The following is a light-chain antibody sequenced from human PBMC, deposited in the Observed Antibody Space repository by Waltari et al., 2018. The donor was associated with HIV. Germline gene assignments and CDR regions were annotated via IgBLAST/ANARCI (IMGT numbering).Light chain of an antibody. V-gene: IGKV3-20*01. Sequence: EIVMTQSPATLSVSPGERATLSCRASQSVSRNLAWYQQKPGQPPTLLIYGTSTRATGVPERFSGSGSGTDFTLTISRLEPEDFAVYYCQKYGRVFGGGTKVEMK. CDR2: GTS. CDR3: QKYGRV. J-gene: IGKJ4*01. CDR1: QSVSRN.